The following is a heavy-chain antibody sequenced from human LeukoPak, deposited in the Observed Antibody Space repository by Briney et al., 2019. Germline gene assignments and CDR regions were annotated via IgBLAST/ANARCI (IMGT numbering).Heavy chain of an antibody. Sequence: PGGSLRLSCAASGFTFNTYTMNWVRQAPGKGLEWVSCISSSSSGIYYADSVKGRFTTSRDNGKNSLYLQMNSLRAEDTAVYYCARAEGDYYYYFYMDVWGKGTTVTVSS. CDR2: ISSSSSGI. CDR3: ARAEGDYYYYFYMDV. J-gene: IGHJ6*03. CDR1: GFTFNTYT. V-gene: IGHV3-48*04.